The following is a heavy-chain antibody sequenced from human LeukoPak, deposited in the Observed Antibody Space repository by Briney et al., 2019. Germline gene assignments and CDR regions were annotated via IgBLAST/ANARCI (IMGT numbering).Heavy chain of an antibody. Sequence: SETLSLTCTVSGGSISSYYWSWIRQPPDKGLEWIGYIYYCGSTNYNPSLKSRVTISVDTSKNQYSLKLSSVAAADTAVYYCARTYYYGSGSYLRFDSWGQGTLVTVSS. CDR3: ARTYYYGSGSYLRFDS. CDR1: GGSISSYY. V-gene: IGHV4-59*01. J-gene: IGHJ5*01. CDR2: IYYCGST. D-gene: IGHD3-10*01.